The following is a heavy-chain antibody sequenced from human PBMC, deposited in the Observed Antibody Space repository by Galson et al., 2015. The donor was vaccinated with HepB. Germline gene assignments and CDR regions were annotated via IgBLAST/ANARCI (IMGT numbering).Heavy chain of an antibody. Sequence: SLRLSCAASGFTFSSYGMHWVRQAPGKGLEWVAVIWYDGSNKYYADSVKGRFTISRDNSKNTLYLQMNSLRAEDTAVYYCAKDRRDSGYDLSFFGRNYYYYYGMDVWGQGTTVTVSS. J-gene: IGHJ6*02. V-gene: IGHV3-33*06. CDR2: IWYDGSNK. CDR3: AKDRRDSGYDLSFFGRNYYYYYGMDV. CDR1: GFTFSSYG. D-gene: IGHD5-12*01.